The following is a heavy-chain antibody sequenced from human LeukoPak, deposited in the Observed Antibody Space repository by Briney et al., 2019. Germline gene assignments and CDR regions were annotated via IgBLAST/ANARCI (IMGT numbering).Heavy chain of an antibody. V-gene: IGHV1-69*05. J-gene: IGHJ3*02. CDR2: IIPIFGTT. CDR1: GGTFSSYA. CDR3: ARGPPDAFDI. Sequence: ASVKVSCKASGGTFSSYAISWVRQAPGRGLEWMGRIIPIFGTTNYAQKFQGRVTITTDESTGVAYMDLSSLRSEDTAVYYCARGPPDAFDIWGQGTMVTVSS.